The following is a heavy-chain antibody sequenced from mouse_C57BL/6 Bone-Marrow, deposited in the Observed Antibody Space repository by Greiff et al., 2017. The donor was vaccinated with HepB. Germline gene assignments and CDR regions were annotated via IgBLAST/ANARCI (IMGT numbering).Heavy chain of an antibody. CDR3: ARRIITTVSHYFDY. CDR2: IYPRSGNT. Sequence: VQLQQSGAELARPGASVKLSCTASGYTFTSYGISWVKQSTGQGLEWIGDIYPRSGNTYYNEKFKGKATLTAYKSSSTAYMELRSLTSEDSADYFCARRIITTVSHYFDYWGQGTTLTVSS. V-gene: IGHV1-81*01. D-gene: IGHD1-1*01. CDR1: GYTFTSYG. J-gene: IGHJ2*01.